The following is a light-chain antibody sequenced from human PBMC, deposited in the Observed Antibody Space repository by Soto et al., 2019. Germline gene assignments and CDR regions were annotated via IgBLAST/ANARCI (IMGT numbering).Light chain of an antibody. CDR3: QQYSSPPTNA. V-gene: IGKV3-20*01. Sequence: EIVLTQSPGTLSLSPGERATLSCRASQSVSSSYLAWYQQKPGQAPRVLIHGVSIRATGIPDRFSGSGSGTDFTLTISRLESEDFAVYFCQQYSSPPTNAFVQGSKVEIK. CDR2: GVS. J-gene: IGKJ2*01. CDR1: QSVSSSY.